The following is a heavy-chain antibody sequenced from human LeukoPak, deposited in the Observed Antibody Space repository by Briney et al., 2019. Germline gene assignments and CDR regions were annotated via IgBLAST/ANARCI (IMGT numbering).Heavy chain of an antibody. Sequence: SETLSLTCAVYGGSFSGYYWSWIRRPPGKGLEWIGEINHSGSTYYNPSLKSRVTISVDTSKNQFSLKLSSVTAADTAVYYCARVGLYYDFWSDPKYDAFDIWGQGTMVTVSS. CDR3: ARVGLYYDFWSDPKYDAFDI. CDR1: GGSFSGYY. J-gene: IGHJ3*02. D-gene: IGHD3-3*01. CDR2: INHSGST. V-gene: IGHV4-34*01.